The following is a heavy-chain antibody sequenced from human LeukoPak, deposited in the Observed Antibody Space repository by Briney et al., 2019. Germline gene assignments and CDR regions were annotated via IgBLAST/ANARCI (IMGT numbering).Heavy chain of an antibody. V-gene: IGHV4-61*02. CDR2: IYTSGST. Sequence: SETPSLTCTVSGGSISSGSYYWSWIRQPAGKGLEWIGRIYTSGSTNYNPSLKSRVTISVDTSKNQFSLKLSSVTAADTAVYYCARGLDTNDWSDAFDIWGQGTMVTVSS. CDR1: GGSISSGSYY. CDR3: ARGLDTNDWSDAFDI. D-gene: IGHD2-21*01. J-gene: IGHJ3*02.